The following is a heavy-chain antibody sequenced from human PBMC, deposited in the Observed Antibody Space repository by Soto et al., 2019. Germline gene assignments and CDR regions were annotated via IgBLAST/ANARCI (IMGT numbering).Heavy chain of an antibody. CDR2: ISSSNRTI. J-gene: IGHJ6*02. Sequence: GGSLRLSCAASGFTFRSYSMNWVRQAPGKGLEWVSYISSSNRTINYADSVKGRFIISRDNAKNSLYLQMHSLRDEDTAVYYCAREGWPILQTGMGVWGQGTTVTVSS. D-gene: IGHD2-15*01. CDR1: GFTFRSYS. CDR3: AREGWPILQTGMGV. V-gene: IGHV3-48*02.